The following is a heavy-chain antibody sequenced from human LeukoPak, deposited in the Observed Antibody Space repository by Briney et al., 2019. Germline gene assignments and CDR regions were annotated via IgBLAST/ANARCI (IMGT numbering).Heavy chain of an antibody. CDR2: ISVYNGNT. CDR3: ARGLEYSSSGPVDY. CDR1: GYTFTSYG. D-gene: IGHD6-6*01. J-gene: IGHJ4*02. V-gene: IGHV1-18*01. Sequence: ASVKVSCKASGYTFTSYGISWVRQAPGQGLEWMGWISVYNGNTKYAQKLQGRVTMTTDTSTTTAYMELRSLRSDDTAVHYCARGLEYSSSGPVDYWGQGTLVTVSS.